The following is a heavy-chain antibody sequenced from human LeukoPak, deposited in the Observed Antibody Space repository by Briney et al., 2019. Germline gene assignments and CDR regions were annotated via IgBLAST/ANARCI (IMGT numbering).Heavy chain of an antibody. V-gene: IGHV3-30*18. J-gene: IGHJ4*02. CDR1: GFTFSNYG. Sequence: GGSLRLSCAASGFTFSNYGIHWVRQAPGKGLEWVAVIAYDAANKYYTDSVRGRFTISRDNSKSTLYLQMNSLRAEDTAVYYCAKDQDVAAAGTWGSIDYWGQGTLVTVSS. CDR2: IAYDAANK. D-gene: IGHD6-13*01. CDR3: AKDQDVAAAGTWGSIDY.